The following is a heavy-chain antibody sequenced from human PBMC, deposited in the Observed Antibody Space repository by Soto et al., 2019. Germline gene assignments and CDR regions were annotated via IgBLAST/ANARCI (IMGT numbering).Heavy chain of an antibody. J-gene: IGHJ6*02. CDR2: INAGNGNT. CDR3: ARSDWFGEIYYYGMDV. CDR1: GYTFTSYA. Sequence: QVQLVQSGAEVKKPGASVKVSCKASGYTFTSYAMHWVRQAPGQRLEWMGWINAGNGNTKYSQKFQGRVTITRDTSASTAYMELSSLRSEDTAVYYCARSDWFGEIYYYGMDVWGQGTTVTVSS. V-gene: IGHV1-3*01. D-gene: IGHD3-10*01.